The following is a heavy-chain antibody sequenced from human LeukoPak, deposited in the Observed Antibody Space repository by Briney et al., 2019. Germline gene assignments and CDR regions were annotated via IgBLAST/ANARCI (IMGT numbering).Heavy chain of an antibody. CDR3: AIDLRKNSYFDY. Sequence: PGGSPRLSCAASGFTFSTSGMHWVRQAPGKVLEWVAIIYYDGNNKYYADSVKGRFTISRDNSKNTLYLQMNSLRVEDTAVYYCAIDLRKNSYFDYWGQGTLVTVSS. D-gene: IGHD1-7*01. J-gene: IGHJ4*02. CDR2: IYYDGNNK. V-gene: IGHV3-33*01. CDR1: GFTFSTSG.